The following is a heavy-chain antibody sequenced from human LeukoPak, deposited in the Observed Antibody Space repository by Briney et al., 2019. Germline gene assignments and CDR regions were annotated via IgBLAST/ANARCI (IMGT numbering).Heavy chain of an antibody. Sequence: ASVKVSCKASGYTFTSYAMHWVRQAPGQRLEWMGWINAGNGNTKYSQKFQGWVTMTRDTSISTAYMELSRLRSDDTAVYYCAREGPRVGAGAFDIWGQGTMVTVSS. CDR3: AREGPRVGAGAFDI. V-gene: IGHV1-3*01. CDR1: GYTFTSYA. J-gene: IGHJ3*02. D-gene: IGHD1-26*01. CDR2: INAGNGNT.